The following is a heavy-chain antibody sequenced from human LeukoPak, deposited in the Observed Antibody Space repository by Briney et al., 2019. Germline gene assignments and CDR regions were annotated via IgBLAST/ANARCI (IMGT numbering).Heavy chain of an antibody. Sequence: GGSLRLSCAASGLTFSSYAMHWVRQGPGKGLEWVSIISGDGDTTHYADSVKGRFTISRDNSKNTLYLQMNSLRAEDTAVYYCAREQLAPYYYYYYMDVWGKGTTVTVSS. CDR1: GLTFSSYA. CDR3: AREQLAPYYYYYYMDV. J-gene: IGHJ6*03. CDR2: ISGDGDTT. V-gene: IGHV3-23*01. D-gene: IGHD6-13*01.